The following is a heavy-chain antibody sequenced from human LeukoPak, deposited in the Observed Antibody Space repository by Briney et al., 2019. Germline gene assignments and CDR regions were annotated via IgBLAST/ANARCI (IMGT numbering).Heavy chain of an antibody. J-gene: IGHJ4*02. D-gene: IGHD3-22*01. CDR2: IIPIFSTA. V-gene: IGHV1-69*05. CDR1: GGTFSSYA. CDR3: ARDPPRYYYDSSGYYLGGD. Sequence: SVKVSCKASGGTFSSYAISWVRQAPGQGLEWMGGIIPIFSTANYAQKFQGRVTITTDESTSTAYMELSSLRSEDTAVYYCARDPPRYYYDSSGYYLGGDWGQGTLVTVSS.